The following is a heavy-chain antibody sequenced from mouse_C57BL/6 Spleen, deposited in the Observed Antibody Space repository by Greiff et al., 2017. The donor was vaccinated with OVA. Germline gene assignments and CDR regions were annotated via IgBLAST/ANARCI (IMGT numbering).Heavy chain of an antibody. J-gene: IGHJ2*01. CDR3: TVYYDYDYFDY. D-gene: IGHD2-4*01. Sequence: VKLVESGAELVRPGASVTLSCKASGYTFTDYEMHWVKQTPVHGLEWIGAIDPETGGTAYNQKFKGKAILTADKSSSTAYMELRSLTSEDSAVYYCTVYYDYDYFDYWGQGTTLTVSS. V-gene: IGHV1-15*01. CDR2: IDPETGGT. CDR1: GYTFTDYE.